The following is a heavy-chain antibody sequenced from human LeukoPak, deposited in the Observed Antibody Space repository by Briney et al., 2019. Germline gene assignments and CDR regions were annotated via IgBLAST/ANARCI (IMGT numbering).Heavy chain of an antibody. CDR3: ARDGQFGGAPRY. CDR1: GYTFTSYG. Sequence: ASVEVSCKASGYTFTSYGISWVRQAPGQGLEWMGWISAYNGNTNYAQNLQGRLTMTTDTSTSTAYMELRSLRSDDTAVYYCARDGQFGGAPRYWGQGTLVTVSS. J-gene: IGHJ4*02. D-gene: IGHD3-16*01. CDR2: ISAYNGNT. V-gene: IGHV1-18*01.